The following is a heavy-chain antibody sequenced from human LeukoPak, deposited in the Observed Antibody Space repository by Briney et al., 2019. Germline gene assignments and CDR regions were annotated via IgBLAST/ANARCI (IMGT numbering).Heavy chain of an antibody. D-gene: IGHD2-2*01. CDR3: ARAYCSSTSCSNWFDP. CDR2: IIPILGIA. V-gene: IGHV1-69*02. Sequence: ASVKVSCKASGYTFINYFISWVRQAPGQGLEWMGRIIPILGIANYAQKFQGRVTITADKSTSTAYMELSSLRSEDTAVYYCARAYCSSTSCSNWFDPWGQGTLVTVSA. CDR1: GYTFINYF. J-gene: IGHJ5*02.